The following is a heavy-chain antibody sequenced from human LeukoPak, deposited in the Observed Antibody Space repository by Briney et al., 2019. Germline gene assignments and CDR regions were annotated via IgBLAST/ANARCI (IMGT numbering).Heavy chain of an antibody. CDR2: IRNDGSDK. CDR1: GFTFRSYG. J-gene: IGHJ3*02. Sequence: GGSLRLSCSVSGFTFRSYGMYWVRQGPDKGLEWVAFIRNDGSDKYHADSVKGRFTVSRDNSKNTLYLQMNSLRAEDTAVYYCAREMEVAAAGTLAAFDIWGQGTMVTVSS. D-gene: IGHD6-13*01. V-gene: IGHV3-30*02. CDR3: AREMEVAAAGTLAAFDI.